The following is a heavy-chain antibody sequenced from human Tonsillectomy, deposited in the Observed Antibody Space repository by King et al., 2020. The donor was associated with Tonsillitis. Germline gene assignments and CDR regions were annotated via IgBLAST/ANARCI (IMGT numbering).Heavy chain of an antibody. V-gene: IGHV3-30*18. CDR2: ISYDGGNK. J-gene: IGHJ4*02. CDR3: AKGFHSGGIGY. CDR1: GFTFSSYG. Sequence: VQLVESGGGVVQPGRSLRLSCAASGFTFSSYGMHWVRQAPGKGLEWVAVISYDGGNKYYADSVKGRFTISRDNSKNTLYLQMNSLRAEDTAVYYCAKGFHSGGIGYWGQGTLVTVSS. D-gene: IGHD3-16*01.